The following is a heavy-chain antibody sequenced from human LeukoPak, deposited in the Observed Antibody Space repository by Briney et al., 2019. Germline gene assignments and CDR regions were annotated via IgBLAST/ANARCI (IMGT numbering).Heavy chain of an antibody. Sequence: SETLSLTCTVSSASISSSPYYWGWIRQSPGKGLEWIGYIYNSGGTKYNPSLKSRLTISVDTSKNQFSLNLSSVTAADTAVYYCARASVLLSADYWGQGTLVTVSS. CDR1: SASISSSPYY. V-gene: IGHV4-61*05. CDR2: IYNSGGT. J-gene: IGHJ4*02. D-gene: IGHD3-16*01. CDR3: ARASVLLSADY.